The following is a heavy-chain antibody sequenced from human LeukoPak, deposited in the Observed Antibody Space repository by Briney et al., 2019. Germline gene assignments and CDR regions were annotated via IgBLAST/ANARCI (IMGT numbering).Heavy chain of an antibody. CDR1: GGSISSYY. D-gene: IGHD2-2*01. J-gene: IGHJ5*02. CDR2: IYYSRST. CDR3: AREEPLSSTTWPWFDP. Sequence: SETLSLTCTVSGGSISSYYWSWIRQPPGKGLEWLGYIYYSRSTNYNPSLKSRVTISVDTSKNQFSLKLTSVTAADTAVYYCAREEPLSSTTWPWFDPWGQGTLVTVSS. V-gene: IGHV4-59*01.